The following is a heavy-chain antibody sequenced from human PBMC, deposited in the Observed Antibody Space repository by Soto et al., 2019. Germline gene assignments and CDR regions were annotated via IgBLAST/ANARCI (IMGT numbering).Heavy chain of an antibody. D-gene: IGHD3-22*01. CDR2: ISYDTGYE. CDR3: AREERLVVITSNFDY. V-gene: IGHV3-30*03. CDR1: GFTFSNYG. Sequence: GGSLRLSCAASGFTFSNYGMHWVRQAPGKGLEWVALISYDTGYEYYADSVRGRFTISRDDSKNMLYLQMNSLRAEDTAVYYCAREERLVVITSNFDYWGQGTLVTVSS. J-gene: IGHJ4*02.